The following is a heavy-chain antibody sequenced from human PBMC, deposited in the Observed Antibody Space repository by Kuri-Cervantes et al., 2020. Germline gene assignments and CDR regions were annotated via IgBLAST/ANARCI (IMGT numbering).Heavy chain of an antibody. V-gene: IGHV3-19*01. D-gene: IGHD5-12*01. J-gene: IGHJ6*03. Sequence: GESLKISCAASGFTFSNSDMNWVRQAPGKGLEWVSGVSWNGSRTHYADSVKGRFIISRDNSRNFLYQQMNSLRPEDMAVYYCAREAPTYKVATIKGYYYYMDVWGQGTTVTVSS. CDR2: VSWNGSRT. CDR1: GFTFSNSD. CDR3: AREAPTYKVATIKGYYYYMDV.